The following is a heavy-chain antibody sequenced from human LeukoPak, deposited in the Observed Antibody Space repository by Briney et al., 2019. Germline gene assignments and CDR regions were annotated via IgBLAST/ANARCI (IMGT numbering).Heavy chain of an antibody. V-gene: IGHV1-24*01. Sequence: ASVKVSCKVSGYTLTELSMRWVRQAPGKGLEWMGGFDPEDGETIYAQKFQGRVTMTEDTSTDTAYMELSSLRSEDTAVYYCATENFGYSSGWYGNYYYYYMDVWGKGTTVTVSS. D-gene: IGHD6-19*01. CDR2: FDPEDGET. CDR1: GYTLTELS. CDR3: ATENFGYSSGWYGNYYYYYMDV. J-gene: IGHJ6*03.